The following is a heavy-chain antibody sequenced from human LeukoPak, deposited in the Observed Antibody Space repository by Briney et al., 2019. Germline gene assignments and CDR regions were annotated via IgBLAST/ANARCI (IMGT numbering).Heavy chain of an antibody. J-gene: IGHJ4*02. CDR3: GIGSYYLPFDY. Sequence: SETLSLTCTVSGGSISSYYWSWIRQPPGKGLEWIGYIYYSGSTNYNPSLKSRVTISVDTSKNQFSLKLSSVTAADTAVYYCGIGSYYLPFDYWGQGTLVTVSS. CDR2: IYYSGST. V-gene: IGHV4-59*08. CDR1: GGSISSYY. D-gene: IGHD1-26*01.